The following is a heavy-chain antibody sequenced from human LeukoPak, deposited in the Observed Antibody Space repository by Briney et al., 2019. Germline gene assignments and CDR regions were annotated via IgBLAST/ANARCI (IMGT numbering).Heavy chain of an antibody. J-gene: IGHJ5*02. CDR3: ARGESFNS. D-gene: IGHD3-10*01. CDR1: GFEFNVYA. Sequence: GRSLRPSCAASGFEFNVYAMHWVRQAPGKGLEWVAMISYDGSTKYYAASVKGRFTISRDNSKTTLFLQMDSLRPEDTAVYYCARGESFNSWGQGTVVTVSS. CDR2: ISYDGSTK. V-gene: IGHV3-30*04.